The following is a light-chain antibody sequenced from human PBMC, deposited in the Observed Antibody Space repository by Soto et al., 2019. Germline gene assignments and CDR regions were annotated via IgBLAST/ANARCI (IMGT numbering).Light chain of an antibody. J-gene: IGKJ3*01. CDR1: QGITNS. V-gene: IGKV1-27*01. CDR2: AAS. Sequence: DIQMTQSPSSLSASVGDRVTITCRASQGITNSLAWYQQKPGKVPKLLIYAASNLQSAVPSRVSGSGSGTDFTLTISSLQPEDVATYYGQKYNSAPFTCGPGTVVDI. CDR3: QKYNSAPFT.